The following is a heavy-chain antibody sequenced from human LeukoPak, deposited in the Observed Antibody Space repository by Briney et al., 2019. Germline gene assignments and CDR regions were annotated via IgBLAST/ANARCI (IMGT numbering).Heavy chain of an antibody. CDR2: ISWNSGSI. CDR3: AKDIGWNAYFDY. Sequence: QPGGSLRLSCAASGFIFSSYWMHWVRHAPGKGLEWVSGISWNSGSIGYADSVKGRFTISRDNAKNSLYLQMNSLRAEDTALYYCAKDIGWNAYFDYWGQGTLVTVSS. V-gene: IGHV3-9*01. J-gene: IGHJ4*02. D-gene: IGHD1-1*01. CDR1: GFIFSSYW.